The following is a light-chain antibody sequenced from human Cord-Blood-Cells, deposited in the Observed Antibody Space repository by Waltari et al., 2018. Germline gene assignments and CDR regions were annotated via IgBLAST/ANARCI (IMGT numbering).Light chain of an antibody. CDR2: RNN. CDR3: AAWDDSLSGWV. J-gene: IGLJ3*02. Sequence: QSVLTQPPSASGTPGQRVTIACSGSSPNTGGHYVNWYQQLPGTAPKLLIYRNNQRPSGVPDRFSGSKSGTSASLAISGLRSEDEADYYCAAWDDSLSGWVFGGGTKLTVL. V-gene: IGLV1-47*01. CDR1: SPNTGGHY.